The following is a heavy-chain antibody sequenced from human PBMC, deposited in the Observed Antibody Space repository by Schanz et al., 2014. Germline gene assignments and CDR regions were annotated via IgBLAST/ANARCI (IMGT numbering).Heavy chain of an antibody. D-gene: IGHD1-26*01. V-gene: IGHV3-33*06. CDR2: ACYDGSKK. J-gene: IGHJ6*02. CDR3: VKDLQRELLRDDHYYGMDV. Sequence: LVESGGGVVQPGRSLRLSCAASGFTFSSYGMHWVRQVPGKGLEWVAVACYDGSKKYYADSVKGRFTTSRDNSKNAMYLQMNSLRAEDSAVYYCVKDLQRELLRDDHYYGMDVWGQGTTVTVSS. CDR1: GFTFSSYG.